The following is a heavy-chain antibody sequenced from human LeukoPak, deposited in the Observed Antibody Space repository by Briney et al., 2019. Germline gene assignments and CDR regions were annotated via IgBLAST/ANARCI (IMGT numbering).Heavy chain of an antibody. V-gene: IGHV4-59*12. D-gene: IGHD4-23*01. CDR1: GGSMSNYY. CDR2: IYYSGYT. CDR3: ARDRGGNFEFSMDV. Sequence: SETLSLTCTVSGGSMSNYYWNWIRQPPGKGLEWIGSIYYSGYTNYNPSLKSRVTISVDTSKNQFSLKLTSVTAADTAVFYCARDRGGNFEFSMDVWGQGTTVTVSS. J-gene: IGHJ6*02.